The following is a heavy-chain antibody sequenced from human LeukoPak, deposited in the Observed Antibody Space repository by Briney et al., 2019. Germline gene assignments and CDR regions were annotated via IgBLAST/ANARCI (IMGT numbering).Heavy chain of an antibody. CDR1: GGSISSYY. Sequence: SETLSLTCTVSGGSISSYYWSWIRQPPGTGLEWIGYIYYSGSTNYNPSLKSRVTISVDTSKNQFSLKLSSVTAADTAVYYCARHSDYDYVWGRKYYFDYWGQGTLVTVSS. D-gene: IGHD3-16*01. CDR2: IYYSGST. CDR3: ARHSDYDYVWGRKYYFDY. J-gene: IGHJ4*02. V-gene: IGHV4-59*08.